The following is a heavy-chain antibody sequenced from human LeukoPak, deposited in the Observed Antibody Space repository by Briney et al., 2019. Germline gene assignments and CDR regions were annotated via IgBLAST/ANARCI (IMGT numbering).Heavy chain of an antibody. CDR2: IYIAGTT. D-gene: IGHD2-2*01. CDR3: ARDSNSHYYFDY. J-gene: IGHJ4*02. CDR1: GFAVSSNH. V-gene: IGHV3-53*01. Sequence: GGSLRLSCVASGFAVSSNHMNWVRQAPGKGLEWVSVIYIAGTTHYADSVKGRFTISRDNSINTVYLQMNSLRAEDTAVYYCARDSNSHYYFDYWGQGTLVTVSS.